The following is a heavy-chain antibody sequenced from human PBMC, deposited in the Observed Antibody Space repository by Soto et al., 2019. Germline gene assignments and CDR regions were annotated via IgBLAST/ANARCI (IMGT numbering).Heavy chain of an antibody. J-gene: IGHJ4*02. Sequence: GGSLRLSCTASGFSFSNYGVHWVRQAPGKGLEWVAVISYDGRNKFYAHSVKGRFSISRDNSKHTLYLQVSSLSAEDTAVYYCAKDRSPYYDDSSLGPGFDSWRQGTLVTVSS. V-gene: IGHV3-30*18. CDR3: AKDRSPYYDDSSLGPGFDS. D-gene: IGHD3-22*01. CDR1: GFSFSNYG. CDR2: ISYDGRNK.